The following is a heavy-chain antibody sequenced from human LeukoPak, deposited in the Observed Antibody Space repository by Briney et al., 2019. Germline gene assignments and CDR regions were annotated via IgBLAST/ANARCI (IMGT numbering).Heavy chain of an antibody. CDR1: GGSISSSSYY. V-gene: IGHV4-39*01. CDR2: IYYSGST. CDR3: ARIVVASDY. D-gene: IGHD1-26*01. J-gene: IGHJ4*02. Sequence: TLSLTCTVSGGSISSSSYYWGWIRQPPGKGLEWIGSIYYSGSTYCNPSLNSRVTISVDTSKNQFTLKLSSVTAADTAVYYCARIVVASDYWGQGTLVTVSS.